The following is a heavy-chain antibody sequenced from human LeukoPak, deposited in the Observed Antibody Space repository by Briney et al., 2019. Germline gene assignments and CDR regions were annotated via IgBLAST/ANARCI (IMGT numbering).Heavy chain of an antibody. D-gene: IGHD2-15*01. V-gene: IGHV1-24*01. Sequence: ASVKVSCKVSGYTLTELSMHWVRQAPGKGLEWMGGFDPEDGDTIYAQKFQGRVTMTEDTSTDTAYMELSSLRSEDTAVYYCATERLYCSGGSCYPFFDYWGQGTLVTVSS. J-gene: IGHJ4*02. CDR1: GYTLTELS. CDR2: FDPEDGDT. CDR3: ATERLYCSGGSCYPFFDY.